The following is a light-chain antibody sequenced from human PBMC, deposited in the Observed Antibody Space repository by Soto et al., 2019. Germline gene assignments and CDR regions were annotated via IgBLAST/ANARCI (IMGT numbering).Light chain of an antibody. CDR3: QQSGSSPLT. V-gene: IGKV3-20*01. Sequence: EILLTQSPGTLSLSPWEIATLSFRASQSVSNNYLAWYQQKPGQAPRLLIYGASSRATGIPDRFSGSGSATDFTLTISRLEPGDFAVYFCQQSGSSPLTFGGGTKVVIK. CDR1: QSVSNNY. J-gene: IGKJ4*01. CDR2: GAS.